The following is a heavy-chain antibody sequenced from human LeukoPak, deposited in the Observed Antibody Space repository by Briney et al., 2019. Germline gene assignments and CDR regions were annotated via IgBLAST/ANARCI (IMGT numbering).Heavy chain of an antibody. CDR1: GFTFSSYA. J-gene: IGHJ4*02. Sequence: PGGSLRLSCAASGFTFSSYAMSWVRQAPGKGLEWVAVISYDGSNKYYADSVKGRFTISRDNSKNTLYLQMNSLRAEDTAVYYCARAPRAYYYGSGSYWDYWGQGTLVTVSS. V-gene: IGHV3-30-3*01. CDR2: ISYDGSNK. D-gene: IGHD3-10*01. CDR3: ARAPRAYYYGSGSYWDY.